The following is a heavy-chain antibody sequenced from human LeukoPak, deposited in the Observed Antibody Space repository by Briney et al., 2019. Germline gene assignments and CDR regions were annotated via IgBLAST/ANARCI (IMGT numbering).Heavy chain of an antibody. D-gene: IGHD2-15*01. V-gene: IGHV5-51*01. CDR2: IYPDDSDT. CDR1: GYSFTTYW. Sequence: GESLKISCKGSGYSFTTYWIGWVRQMPGKGLEWMGIIYPDDSDTRYSPSFQGQVTISADKSISSAYLQWSSLKASDTAMYYCARGSYCSGGSCFFDYWGQGTLVTVSS. CDR3: ARGSYCSGGSCFFDY. J-gene: IGHJ4*02.